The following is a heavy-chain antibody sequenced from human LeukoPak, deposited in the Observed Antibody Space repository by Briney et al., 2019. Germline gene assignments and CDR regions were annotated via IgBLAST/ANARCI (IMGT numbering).Heavy chain of an antibody. CDR3: ARGNYDSSGYSFRFAY. CDR2: INHSGST. D-gene: IGHD3-22*01. CDR1: GGSFSGYY. J-gene: IGHJ4*02. V-gene: IGHV4-34*01. Sequence: PSETLSLTCAVYGGSFSGYYWSWIRQPPGKGLEWIGEINHSGSTNYNPSLKSRVTISVDTSKNQFSLKLSSVTAADTAVYYCARGNYDSSGYSFRFAYWGPGTLVTVSS.